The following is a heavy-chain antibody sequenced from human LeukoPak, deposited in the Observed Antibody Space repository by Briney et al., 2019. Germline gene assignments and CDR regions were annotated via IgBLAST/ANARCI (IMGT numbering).Heavy chain of an antibody. CDR1: GFSFSSYA. J-gene: IGHJ2*01. Sequence: GGSLRLSCVAFGFSFSSYAMHWVRQAPGKGLGWVAAIWFDGSKTYYEDSVKGRFTISRDTSANTLLLQMNSLAAEDTAVYYCARATPYDWHFGLWGRGTLVIVSS. CDR3: ARATPYDWHFGL. V-gene: IGHV3-33*02. CDR2: IWFDGSKT. D-gene: IGHD4-17*01.